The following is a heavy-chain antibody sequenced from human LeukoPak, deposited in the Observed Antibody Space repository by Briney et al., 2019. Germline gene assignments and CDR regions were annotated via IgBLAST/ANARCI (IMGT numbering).Heavy chain of an antibody. CDR1: GGSIASGTYY. D-gene: IGHD3-3*01. CDR2: ILHSGST. V-gene: IGHV4-30-2*01. Sequence: SETLSLTCDVSGGSIASGTYYWSWIRQPPGKGLEWIGYILHSGSTYQNPSLKSRVTISVDTSKSQFSLKLSSVTAADTAVYYCARTRDFWNGYFDYWGQGTLVTVSS. J-gene: IGHJ4*02. CDR3: ARTRDFWNGYFDY.